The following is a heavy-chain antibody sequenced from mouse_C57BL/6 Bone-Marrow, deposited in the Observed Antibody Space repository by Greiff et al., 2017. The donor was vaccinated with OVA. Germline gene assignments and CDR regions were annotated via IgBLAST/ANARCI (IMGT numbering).Heavy chain of an antibody. CDR1: GYTFTNSW. V-gene: IGHV1-63*01. CDR3: SRGGLYGIFAY. Sequence: VQLLESGAELVRPGTSVKMSCKASGYTFTNSWIGWVKQRPGHGLEWIGDIYPGGGYPNYTEKFKGKATLTADTSSSTASMQFSSLTSEDSAIYYCSRGGLYGIFAYWGQGTLVTVSA. CDR2: IYPGGGYP. J-gene: IGHJ3*01. D-gene: IGHD2-1*01.